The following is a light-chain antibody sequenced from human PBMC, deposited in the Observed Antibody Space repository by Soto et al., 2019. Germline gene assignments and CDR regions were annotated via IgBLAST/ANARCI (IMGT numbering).Light chain of an antibody. Sequence: DIQLTQSPSPLSASVGDRVAITCLASQSISTYLNWYQQKPGKAPKVLIYAASNLQSGVPPRFSGSGSGTDFTLTISSLPPEDVATYVGQQSYRTPITFGQGKRLEIK. CDR2: AAS. J-gene: IGKJ5*01. CDR3: QQSYRTPIT. CDR1: QSISTY. V-gene: IGKV1-39*01.